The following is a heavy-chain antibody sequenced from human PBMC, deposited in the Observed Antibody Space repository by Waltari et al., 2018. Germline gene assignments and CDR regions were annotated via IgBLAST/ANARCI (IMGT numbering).Heavy chain of an antibody. D-gene: IGHD2-15*01. CDR3: ARDIVVVVAATPSGFYYYYYGMDV. Sequence: QVQLQQWGAGLLKPSETLSLTCAVYGGSFSGYYWSWIRQPPGKGLEWIGEINHSGSTNYNPSLKSRGTISVDTSKNQFSLKLSSVTAADTAVYYCARDIVVVVAATPSGFYYYYYGMDVWGQGTTVTVSS. V-gene: IGHV4-34*01. CDR1: GGSFSGYY. J-gene: IGHJ6*02. CDR2: INHSGST.